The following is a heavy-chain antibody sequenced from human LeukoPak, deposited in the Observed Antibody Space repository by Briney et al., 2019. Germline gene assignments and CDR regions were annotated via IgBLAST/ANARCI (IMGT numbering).Heavy chain of an antibody. CDR2: IYYGGRT. J-gene: IGHJ5*02. D-gene: IGHD2-15*01. Sequence: SQTLSLTSTVSGGSISSYYWSWIRQPPGKGLEWIGYIYYGGRTNYNPSLKSRVTISLGTSKNQFSLKLSSVTAADTAFYYCAREDSDWFDPWGQGTLVTVSS. V-gene: IGHV4-59*01. CDR1: GGSISSYY. CDR3: AREDSDWFDP.